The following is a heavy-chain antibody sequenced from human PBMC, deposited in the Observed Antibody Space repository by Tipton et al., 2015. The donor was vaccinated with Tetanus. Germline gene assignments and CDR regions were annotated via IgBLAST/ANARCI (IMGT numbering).Heavy chain of an antibody. CDR2: INPVFGRI. Sequence: VQSGAEVKTPGSSVKVSCETSGGSFSTYITSWVRQAPGQGLEWMGSINPVFGRITYAQKFQGRLRITADRSTNTAHMSLSSLRSEDTAVYYCARVKGGTREYYAIKYWGQGTLVTVSS. CDR3: ARVKGGTREYYAIKY. J-gene: IGHJ4*02. D-gene: IGHD3-3*01. V-gene: IGHV1-69*04. CDR1: GGSFSTYI.